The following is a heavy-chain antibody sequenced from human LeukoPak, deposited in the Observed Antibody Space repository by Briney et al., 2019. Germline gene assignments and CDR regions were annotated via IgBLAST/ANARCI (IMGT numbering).Heavy chain of an antibody. J-gene: IGHJ4*02. CDR3: ARNSWHEY. CDR1: GYTFTAYY. D-gene: IGHD6-13*01. CDR2: INPNSGAT. Sequence: ASVKVSCKTSGYTFTAYYMHWVRQAPGQGLEWMGWINPNSGATDYAQKFQGRVTMTRDTSISTTYMELSSLRFDDTAVYYCARNSWHEYWGQGTLVTVSS. V-gene: IGHV1-2*02.